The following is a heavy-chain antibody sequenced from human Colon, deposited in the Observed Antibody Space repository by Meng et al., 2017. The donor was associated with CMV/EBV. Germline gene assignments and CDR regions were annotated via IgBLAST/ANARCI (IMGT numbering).Heavy chain of an antibody. J-gene: IGHJ4*02. V-gene: IGHV1-69*01. D-gene: IGHD2-21*02. CDR2: IITISGTT. CDR1: KGNFNSYP. Sequence: SWAEGKKPGSSVKVPCKASKGNFNSYPISWVRQGPGQGFEWVGGIITISGTTDYAQKFQGRVTITADESTSTAYMKLSNLRSEDTAIYYCARVICGGDCYLDYWGRGTLVTVSS. CDR3: ARVICGGDCYLDY.